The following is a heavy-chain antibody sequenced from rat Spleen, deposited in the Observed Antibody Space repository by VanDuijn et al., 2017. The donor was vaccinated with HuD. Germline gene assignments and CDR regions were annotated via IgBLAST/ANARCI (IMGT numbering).Heavy chain of an antibody. CDR2: MWSDGDT. CDR3: ARVPLYDSGDYIMDA. Sequence: QVQLKESGPGLVQPSQTLSLTCTVSGFSLTSFSVSWVRQSSGRGPEWMGRMWSDGDTTYNSTLKSRLSISRDTSKNQVFLKRNSLQTGDTGTYYCARVPLYDSGDYIMDAWGKGASGTVSS. J-gene: IGHJ4*01. CDR1: GFSLTSFS. V-gene: IGHV2-63*01. D-gene: IGHD1-1*01.